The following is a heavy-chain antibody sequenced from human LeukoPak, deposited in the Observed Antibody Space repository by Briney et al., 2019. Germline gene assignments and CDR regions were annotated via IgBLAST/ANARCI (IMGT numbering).Heavy chain of an antibody. Sequence: PSETLSLTCTVSGGSISSYYWSWIRQPAGKGLEWIGRIYTSGSTNYNPSLKSRVTISVDTSKNQFSLKLSSVTAADTAVYYCARAPYYDFWSGYGTEREFDYWGQGTLVTVSS. D-gene: IGHD3-3*01. CDR2: IYTSGST. J-gene: IGHJ4*02. V-gene: IGHV4-4*07. CDR3: ARAPYYDFWSGYGTEREFDY. CDR1: GGSISSYY.